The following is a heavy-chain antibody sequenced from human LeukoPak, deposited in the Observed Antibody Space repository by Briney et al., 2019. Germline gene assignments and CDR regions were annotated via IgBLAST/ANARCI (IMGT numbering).Heavy chain of an antibody. CDR3: ARFLVDTAMAAYNWFDP. Sequence: SETLSLTCAVYGGSFSGYYWSWIGQPPGKGLEWIGEFNHSGSTNYNPSLKSRVTISVDTSKNQFSLKLSSVTAADTAVYYCARFLVDTAMAAYNWFDPWGQGTLVTVSS. D-gene: IGHD5-18*01. CDR1: GGSFSGYY. V-gene: IGHV4-34*01. CDR2: FNHSGST. J-gene: IGHJ5*02.